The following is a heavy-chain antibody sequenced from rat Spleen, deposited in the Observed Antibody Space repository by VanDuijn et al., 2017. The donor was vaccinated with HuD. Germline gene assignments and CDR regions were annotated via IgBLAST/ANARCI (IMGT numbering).Heavy chain of an antibody. J-gene: IGHJ2*01. Sequence: QVQLKESGPGLMQPSETLSLTCTVSGFSLTSNSVSWVRQPPGKGLEWMGAIWSGGSTDYNSAVQSRLSISRDTSKSQVFLKMNSLQPEDTGTYYCARHEAAPFDYWGQGVMVTVSS. V-gene: IGHV2-72*01. CDR1: GFSLTSNS. CDR3: ARHEAAPFDY. D-gene: IGHD1-2*01. CDR2: IWSGGST.